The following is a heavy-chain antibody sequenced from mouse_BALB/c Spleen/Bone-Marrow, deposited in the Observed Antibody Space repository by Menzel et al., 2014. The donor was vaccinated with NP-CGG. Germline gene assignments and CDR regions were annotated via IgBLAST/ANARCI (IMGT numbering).Heavy chain of an antibody. CDR3: AVYYYGSSSFAY. CDR1: GFNIKDTY. D-gene: IGHD1-1*01. J-gene: IGHJ3*01. CDR2: IDPANGNT. Sequence: EVKLMESGAELVKPGASVKLSCTASGFNIKDTYMHWVKQRPDQGLEWIGRIDPANGNTKYDPKFQGKATITADTSSNTAYLQLSSLTSEDTAVYYCAVYYYGSSSFAYWGQGTLVTVSA. V-gene: IGHV14-3*02.